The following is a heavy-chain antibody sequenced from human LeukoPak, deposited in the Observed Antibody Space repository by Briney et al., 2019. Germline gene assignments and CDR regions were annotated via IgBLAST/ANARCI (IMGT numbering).Heavy chain of an antibody. Sequence: GGSLRLSCAASGFTFSSYAMRWVRQAPGKGLEWVAVISYDGSNKYYADSVKGRFTISRDNSKNTLYLQMNSLRAEDTAVYYCARTDYGGNSHAFDIWGQGTMVTVSS. D-gene: IGHD4-23*01. V-gene: IGHV3-30*04. J-gene: IGHJ3*02. CDR2: ISYDGSNK. CDR1: GFTFSSYA. CDR3: ARTDYGGNSHAFDI.